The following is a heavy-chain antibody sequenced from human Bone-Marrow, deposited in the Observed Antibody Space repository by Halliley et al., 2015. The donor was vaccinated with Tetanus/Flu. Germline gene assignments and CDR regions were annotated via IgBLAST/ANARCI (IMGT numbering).Heavy chain of an antibody. CDR2: MYHSGTT. D-gene: IGHD3-22*01. V-gene: IGHV4-38-2*01. CDR1: GYSINTGYY. J-gene: IGHJ5*01. CDR3: AGGLKSGHYDS. Sequence: TLSLTCDVSGYSINTGYYSGWVRQPPGKGLEWIGSMYHSGTTYYNPSLKSRVTISVDPSMNQFSLKMTSVTAADTAIYYCAGGLKSGHYDSWGQGILVSVSS.